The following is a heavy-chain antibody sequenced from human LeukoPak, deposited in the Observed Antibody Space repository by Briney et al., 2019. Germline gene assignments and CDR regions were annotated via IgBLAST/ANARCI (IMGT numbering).Heavy chain of an antibody. D-gene: IGHD6-19*01. V-gene: IGHV3-23*01. CDR3: AKARDSSGWYPGYFDY. CDR2: ISGSGGST. J-gene: IGHJ4*02. Sequence: PGGSLRLFCAASGFTFSSYAMSWVRQAPGKGLEWVSAISGSGGSTYYADSVKGRFTISRDNSKNTLYLQMNSLRAEDTAVHYCAKARDSSGWYPGYFDYWGQGTLVTVSS. CDR1: GFTFSSYA.